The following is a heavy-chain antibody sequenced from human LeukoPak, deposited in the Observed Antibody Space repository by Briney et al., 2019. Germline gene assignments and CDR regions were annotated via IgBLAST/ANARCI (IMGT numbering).Heavy chain of an antibody. CDR1: GGSISSYY. CDR3: ARHSVTMMVDY. J-gene: IGHJ4*02. D-gene: IGHD3-22*01. V-gene: IGHV4-4*09. Sequence: SETLSLTCTVSGGSISSYYWSWIRQPPGKGLEWIGYIYTSGSTNYNPSLKSRVTISVDTSKNQFSLKLSSVPAADTAVYYCARHSVTMMVDYWGQGTLVTVSS. CDR2: IYTSGST.